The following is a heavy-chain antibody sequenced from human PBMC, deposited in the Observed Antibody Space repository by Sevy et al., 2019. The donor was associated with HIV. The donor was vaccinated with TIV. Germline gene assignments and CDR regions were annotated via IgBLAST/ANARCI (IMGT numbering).Heavy chain of an antibody. J-gene: IGHJ5*02. CDR1: GFTFSSYS. D-gene: IGHD3-22*01. CDR3: ARDFYYDSSGYYDP. CDR2: ISNSGGYI. Sequence: GGSLRLSCAASGFTFSSYSMNWVRQAPGKGLEWVSSISNSGGYIYYADSVQGRFTISRDNAKNSLYLQMNSLRAEDTAMYYCARDFYYDSSGYYDPWGQGTLVTVS. V-gene: IGHV3-21*01.